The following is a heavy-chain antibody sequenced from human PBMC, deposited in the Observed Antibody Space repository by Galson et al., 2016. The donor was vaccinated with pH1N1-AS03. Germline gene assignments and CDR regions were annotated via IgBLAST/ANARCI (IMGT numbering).Heavy chain of an antibody. V-gene: IGHV1-69*13. D-gene: IGHD3-22*01. J-gene: IGHJ4*02. Sequence: SVKVSCKASGGTFSNFAISWMRQAPGQGLEWMGGIHPIFGTVTYAQKFQGRLTVTADGSTSAAYMELSSLTSEDTAIYYCARDRYYDGSGRKFFESEYWGQGTLVIVSS. CDR3: ARDRYYDGSGRKFFESEY. CDR1: GGTFSNFA. CDR2: IHPIFGTV.